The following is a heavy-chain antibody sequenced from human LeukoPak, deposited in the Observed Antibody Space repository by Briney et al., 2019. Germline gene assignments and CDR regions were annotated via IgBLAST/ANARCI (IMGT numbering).Heavy chain of an antibody. Sequence: KPSETLSLTCTVSGGSISSYYWSWIRQPPGKGLEWIGYIYYSGSTNYNPSLKSRVTISVDTSKNQFSLKLSSVTAADTAVYYCAREELGYGDYGFDPWGQGTLVTVSS. J-gene: IGHJ5*02. D-gene: IGHD4-17*01. CDR3: AREELGYGDYGFDP. CDR1: GGSISSYY. V-gene: IGHV4-59*01. CDR2: IYYSGST.